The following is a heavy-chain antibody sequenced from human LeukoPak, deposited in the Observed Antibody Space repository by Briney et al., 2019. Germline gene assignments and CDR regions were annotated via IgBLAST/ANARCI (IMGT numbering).Heavy chain of an antibody. J-gene: IGHJ4*02. V-gene: IGHV1-69*05. CDR1: GGTFISYA. Sequence: SVKVSCKASGGTFISYAISWVRQAPGQGREWRGGIIPIFGTANYAQKFQGRVTMTTDTSTSTAYMELRSLRSDDTAMYYCARSSHRLYDYVWGSYESKDYWGQGTLVTVSS. CDR3: ARSSHRLYDYVWGSYESKDY. CDR2: IIPIFGTA. D-gene: IGHD3-16*01.